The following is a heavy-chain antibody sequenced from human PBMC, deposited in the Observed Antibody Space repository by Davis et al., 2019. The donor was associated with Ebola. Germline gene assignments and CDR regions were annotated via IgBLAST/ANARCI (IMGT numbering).Heavy chain of an antibody. CDR3: ATLRRTITGMDDGFDI. CDR1: GYSFTKQW. D-gene: IGHD2-8*02. Sequence: GESLKIPCKGSGYSFTKQWIGRVRQMPGKGLEWMGIIYPGDSDTRYSPSFRGQVTISADKSFKTAFLHWSSLKASDTAMYYCATLRRTITGMDDGFDIWGQGTMVTVSS. V-gene: IGHV5-51*01. CDR2: IYPGDSDT. J-gene: IGHJ3*02.